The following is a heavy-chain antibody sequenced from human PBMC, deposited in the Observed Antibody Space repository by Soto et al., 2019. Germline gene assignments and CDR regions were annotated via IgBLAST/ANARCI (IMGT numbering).Heavy chain of an antibody. J-gene: IGHJ6*03. V-gene: IGHV1-8*01. CDR1: WYTFTSYD. CDR3: ARGASSGWYEFYYYYYMDV. D-gene: IGHD6-19*01. Sequence: APVKVSCKASWYTFTSYDSNWVRQATGQRVEWMGWMNPNSGNTGYAQKFQGRVTMTRNTSISTAYMELSSLRSEDTAVYYCARGASSGWYEFYYYYYMDVWGKGTTVTVSS. CDR2: MNPNSGNT.